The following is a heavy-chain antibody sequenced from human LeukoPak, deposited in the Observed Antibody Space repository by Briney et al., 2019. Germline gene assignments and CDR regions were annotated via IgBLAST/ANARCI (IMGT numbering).Heavy chain of an antibody. CDR1: GFTFSSYS. CDR3: ARDSKALGEAFDI. V-gene: IGHV3-21*01. CDR2: ISTSSLYI. Sequence: GGSLGLSCAASGFTFSSYSMDWVRQAPGKGLEWVSFISTSSLYIYYADSVKGRFTISRHNAKNSLDLQMNSLRAEDTAVYYCARDSKALGEAFDIWGQGTMVTVSS. J-gene: IGHJ3*02.